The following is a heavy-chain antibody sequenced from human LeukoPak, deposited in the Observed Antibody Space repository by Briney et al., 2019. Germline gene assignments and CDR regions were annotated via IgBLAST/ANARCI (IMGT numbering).Heavy chain of an antibody. CDR1: GGSFSGYY. CDR2: INHSGST. Sequence: SETLSLTCAVYGGSFSGYYWSWIRQPPGKGLEWIGEINHSGSTNYNPSLKSRVTISVDTSKNQFSLKLSSVTAADTAVYYCARGGRLYCSSTSCSTFNNWFDPWGQGTLVTVSS. D-gene: IGHD2-2*01. CDR3: ARGGRLYCSSTSCSTFNNWFDP. J-gene: IGHJ5*02. V-gene: IGHV4-34*01.